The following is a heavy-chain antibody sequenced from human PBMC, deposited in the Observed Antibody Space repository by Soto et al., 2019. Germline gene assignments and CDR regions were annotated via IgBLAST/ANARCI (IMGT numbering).Heavy chain of an antibody. CDR1: GGSFSGYY. Sequence: QVQLQQWGAGLLKPSETLSLTCAVYGGSFSGYYWSWIRQPPGKGLEWIGEINHSGSTNYNPSLMSRVTISVDTSKDQFSLKLSSVTAADTAVYYCARGYSRGPFDYWGQGTLVTVSS. CDR3: ARGYSRGPFDY. D-gene: IGHD6-19*01. J-gene: IGHJ4*02. V-gene: IGHV4-34*01. CDR2: INHSGST.